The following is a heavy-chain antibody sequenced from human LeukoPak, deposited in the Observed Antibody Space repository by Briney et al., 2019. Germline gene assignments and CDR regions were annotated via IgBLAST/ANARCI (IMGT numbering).Heavy chain of an antibody. D-gene: IGHD5-12*01. CDR2: INQDGGEK. V-gene: IGHV3-7*01. CDR1: GFTFSNYW. CDR3: ARGPSGYHNT. J-gene: IGHJ4*02. Sequence: GGSLRLSCAASGFTFSNYWMSWVRQAPGKGLEWVANINQDGGEKYYVDSVKGRFTVSRDNAKNSVYLQMNSLRAEDTAVYYCARGPSGYHNTGGQGTLVTVSS.